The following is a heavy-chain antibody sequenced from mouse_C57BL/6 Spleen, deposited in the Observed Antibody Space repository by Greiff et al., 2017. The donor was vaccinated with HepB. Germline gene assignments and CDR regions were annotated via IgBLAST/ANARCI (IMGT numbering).Heavy chain of an antibody. D-gene: IGHD2-5*01. CDR3: ARSEAYYSKGDYAMDY. CDR2: INPNNGGT. J-gene: IGHJ4*01. V-gene: IGHV1-18*01. Sequence: VQLQQSGPELVKPGASVKIPCKASGYTFTDYNMDWVKQSHGKSLEWIGDINPNNGGTIYNQKFKGKATLTVDKSSSTAYMELRSLTSEDTAVYYCARSEAYYSKGDYAMDYWGQGTSVTVSS. CDR1: GYTFTDYN.